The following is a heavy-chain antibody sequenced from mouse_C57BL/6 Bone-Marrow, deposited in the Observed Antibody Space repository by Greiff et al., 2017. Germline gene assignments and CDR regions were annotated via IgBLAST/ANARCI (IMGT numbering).Heavy chain of an antibody. V-gene: IGHV1-81*01. D-gene: IGHD1-1*01. CDR2: IYPSSGNT. CDR1: GYTFTSYG. CDR3: ARLGLRFPRYFDV. Sequence: QVQLKQSGAELARPGASVKLSCKASGYTFTSYGISWVQQRTGQGLEWIGEIYPSSGNTYYNEKFKGKATLTAAKSASTAYMELRRLTSADAAVYFCARLGLRFPRYFDVWGTGTTVTVSS. J-gene: IGHJ1*03.